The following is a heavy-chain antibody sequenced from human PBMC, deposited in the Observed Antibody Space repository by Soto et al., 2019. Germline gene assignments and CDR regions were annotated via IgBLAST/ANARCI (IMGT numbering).Heavy chain of an antibody. Sequence: PGGSLRLSCAASGFTFSDYYMSWIRQAPGKGLEWVSYIGSSDNIIYYADSVKGRFTISRDNVKNSLYLQMNSLRAEDTAVYYCARDLGYYESSGYFDYWGQGTLVTVSS. CDR1: GFTFSDYY. D-gene: IGHD3-22*01. CDR2: IGSSDNII. CDR3: ARDLGYYESSGYFDY. V-gene: IGHV3-11*01. J-gene: IGHJ4*02.